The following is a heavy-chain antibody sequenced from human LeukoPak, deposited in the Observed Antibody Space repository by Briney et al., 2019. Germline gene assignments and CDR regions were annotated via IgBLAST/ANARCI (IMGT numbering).Heavy chain of an antibody. V-gene: IGHV3-21*01. Sequence: GGALRLSCTASRFTFSSYSMNWVRQGLGKGRERGSSIISSSSNIYYADSVKGRFPISTDNAKTSLSLQMNSLRAEDTAVYYCARSGSGWTPAYWGQGTLVTVSS. CDR2: IISSSSNI. CDR1: RFTFSSYS. D-gene: IGHD6-19*01. CDR3: ARSGSGWTPAY. J-gene: IGHJ4*02.